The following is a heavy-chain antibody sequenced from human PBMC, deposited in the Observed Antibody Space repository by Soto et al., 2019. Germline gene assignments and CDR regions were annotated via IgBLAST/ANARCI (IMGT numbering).Heavy chain of an antibody. CDR1: GGSFSGYY. J-gene: IGHJ6*03. Sequence: SETLSLTCAVYGGSFSGYYWSWIRQPPGKGLEWIGEINHSGSTNYNPSLKSRVTISVDTSKNQFSLKLSSVTAADTAVYYCARGRSGYYSHAYYYYMDVWGKGTTVTVSS. CDR2: INHSGST. CDR3: ARGRSGYYSHAYYYYMDV. V-gene: IGHV4-34*01. D-gene: IGHD3-3*01.